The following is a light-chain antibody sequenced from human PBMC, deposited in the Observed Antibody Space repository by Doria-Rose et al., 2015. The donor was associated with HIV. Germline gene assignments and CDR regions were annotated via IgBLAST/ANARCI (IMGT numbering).Light chain of an antibody. V-gene: IGKV1-12*01. Sequence: DIRLTQSPSSVSASVGDRVTITCRASEAISSWLVWYQQEPGKAPKVLIYAASTLQSGVPSRFSGSGFGTDFTLTISNLQPEDFATYYCQQSNSFPITFGQGTRLEIK. CDR3: QQSNSFPIT. CDR2: AAS. CDR1: EAISSW. J-gene: IGKJ5*01.